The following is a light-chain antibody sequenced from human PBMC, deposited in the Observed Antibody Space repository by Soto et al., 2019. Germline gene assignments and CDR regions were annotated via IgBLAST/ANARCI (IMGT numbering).Light chain of an antibody. CDR3: SSYTSSNTWV. CDR2: EVS. J-gene: IGLJ3*02. V-gene: IGLV2-14*01. CDR1: SSDVGGYNY. Sequence: QSALTQPATVSGSPGQSITISCTGTSSDVGGYNYVSWYQQHPGKVPRLMIYEVSNRPSGLSNRFSGSKSGNTASLTISGLQAEDEAAYYCSSYTSSNTWVFGGGTKVTVL.